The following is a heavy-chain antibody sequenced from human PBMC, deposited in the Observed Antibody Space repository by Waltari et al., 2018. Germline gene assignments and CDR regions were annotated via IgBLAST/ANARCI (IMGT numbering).Heavy chain of an antibody. V-gene: IGHV6-1*01. J-gene: IGHJ4*02. CDR2: TYYRSKWYS. CDR3: ARTTITVFGVVVGALEN. CDR1: GDSVSSNSAA. D-gene: IGHD3-3*01. Sequence: QVQLQQSGPGLVKPSQTLSLTCAISGDSVSSNSAAWDWIRQSPSRGLEWLGSTYYRSKWYSHYAESVKSRMTINADTSKNEFSLQLTSVSPEDTGLYFCARTTITVFGVVVGALENWGPGTLVTVSS.